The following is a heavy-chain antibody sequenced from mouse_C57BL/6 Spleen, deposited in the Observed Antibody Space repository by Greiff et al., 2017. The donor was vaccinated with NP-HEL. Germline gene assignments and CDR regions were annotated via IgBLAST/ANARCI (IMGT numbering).Heavy chain of an antibody. CDR2: IWSGGST. V-gene: IGHV2-2*01. J-gene: IGHJ4*01. CDR1: GFSLTSYG. D-gene: IGHD1-1*01. CDR3: ARNFRYYGSSTYAMDY. Sequence: QVQLKESGPGLVQPSQSLSITCTVSGFSLTSYGVHWVRQSPGKGLEWLGVIWSGGSTDYNAAFISRLGISKDNSKSQVFFKMNSLQADDTAIYYCARNFRYYGSSTYAMDYWGQGTSVTVSS.